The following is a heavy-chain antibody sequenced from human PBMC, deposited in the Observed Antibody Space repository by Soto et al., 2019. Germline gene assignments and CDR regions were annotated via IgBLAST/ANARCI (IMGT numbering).Heavy chain of an antibody. Sequence: SETLSLTCAVYGASFSAYYWSWIRQPPGKGLEWSGEINQSGSTNYNPSLKSRVTISLDTSKKQFSLKLSSVTAADTAAYYCVRGPPWEKQLGRRNYFDYWGQGTLVTVYS. CDR3: VRGPPWEKQLGRRNYFDY. CDR2: INQSGST. J-gene: IGHJ4*02. V-gene: IGHV4-34*01. CDR1: GASFSAYY. D-gene: IGHD6-13*01.